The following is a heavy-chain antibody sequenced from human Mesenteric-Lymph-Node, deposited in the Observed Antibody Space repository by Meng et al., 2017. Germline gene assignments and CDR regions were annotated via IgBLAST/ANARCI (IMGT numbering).Heavy chain of an antibody. CDR2: IIPIFGTA. D-gene: IGHD4-17*01. J-gene: IGHJ5*02. CDR3: ASPHDYGDMNWFDP. V-gene: IGHV1-69*06. Sequence: QVQLLQLGAEGKKPGASVKVSCKASGGTFSSYAISWVRQAPGQGLEWMGGIIPIFGTANYAQKFQGRVTITADKSTSTAYMELSSLRSEDTAVYYCASPHDYGDMNWFDPWGQGTLVTVSS. CDR1: GGTFSSYA.